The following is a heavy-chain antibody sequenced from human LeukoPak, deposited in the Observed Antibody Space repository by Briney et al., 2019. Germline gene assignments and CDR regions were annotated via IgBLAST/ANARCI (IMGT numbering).Heavy chain of an antibody. J-gene: IGHJ1*01. CDR3: ARSGGWYSPYFQH. V-gene: IGHV4-34*01. CDR2: INHSGST. CDR1: GGSFSGYY. Sequence: SETLSLTCAVYGGSFSGYYWSWIRQPPGKGLEWFGEINHSGSTNYNPSLKSRVPISVDTSKNQFSLELSSVTAADTAVYYCARSGGWYSPYFQHWGQGTLVTVSS. D-gene: IGHD6-19*01.